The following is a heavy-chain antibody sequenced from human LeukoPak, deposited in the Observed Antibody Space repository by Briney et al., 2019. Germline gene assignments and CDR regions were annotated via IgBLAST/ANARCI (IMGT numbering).Heavy chain of an antibody. D-gene: IGHD2-21*02. J-gene: IGHJ3*02. CDR3: ASEAYCGGDCYSLGI. CDR2: IWYDGSNK. CDR1: GFTFSSYG. V-gene: IGHV3-33*01. Sequence: GGSLRLSCAASGFTFSSYGMHWVRQAPGKGLEWVAVIWYDGSNKYYADSVKGRFTISRDNSKNTLYLQMNSLRAEDTAVYYCASEAYCGGDCYSLGIWGQGTMVTVSS.